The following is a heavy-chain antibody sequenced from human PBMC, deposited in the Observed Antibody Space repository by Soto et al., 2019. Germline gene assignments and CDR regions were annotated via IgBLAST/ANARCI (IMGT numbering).Heavy chain of an antibody. CDR3: ARHWGTVTNFDY. CDR2: IYYSGST. CDR1: GGSISSSSYY. J-gene: IGHJ4*02. D-gene: IGHD4-17*01. Sequence: PSETLSLTCTVSGGSISSSSYYWGWIRQPPGKGLEWIGSIYYSGSTYYNPSLKSRVTISVDTSKNQFSLKLSSVTAADTAVYYCARHWGTVTNFDYWGQGTLVTVSS. V-gene: IGHV4-39*01.